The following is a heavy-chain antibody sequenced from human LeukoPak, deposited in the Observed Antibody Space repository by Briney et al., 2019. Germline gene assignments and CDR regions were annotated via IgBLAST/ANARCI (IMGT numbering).Heavy chain of an antibody. CDR3: AKDAQRGFDYSNSFQY. CDR1: GFIFTDYG. V-gene: IGHV3-33*06. D-gene: IGHD4-11*01. Sequence: AGGSLRLSCAASGFIFTDYGFHWVRPAPGKGLERVSAIWSDATNMFYANSVKGRFFIQRDDYQNTVYLEMSSLRAEDTAVYYCAKDAQRGFDYSNSFQYWGQGSLVTVSS. CDR2: IWSDATNM. J-gene: IGHJ4*02.